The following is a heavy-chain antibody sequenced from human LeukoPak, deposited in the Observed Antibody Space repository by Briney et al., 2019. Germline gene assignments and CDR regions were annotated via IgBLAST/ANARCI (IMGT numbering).Heavy chain of an antibody. CDR3: ARRGYDSSGLYFDY. CDR1: GGSFSGYY. Sequence: PSETLSLTCAVYGGSFSGYYWSWIRQPPGKGLEWIGEINHSGSTNYNPSLKSRVTISVDTSKNQFSLKLSSVTAADTAVYYCARRGYDSSGLYFDYWDQGTLVTVSS. V-gene: IGHV4-34*01. D-gene: IGHD3-22*01. CDR2: INHSGST. J-gene: IGHJ4*02.